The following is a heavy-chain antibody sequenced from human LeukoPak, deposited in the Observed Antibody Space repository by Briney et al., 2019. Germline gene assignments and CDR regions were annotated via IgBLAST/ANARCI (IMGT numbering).Heavy chain of an antibody. CDR1: GYTLTELS. Sequence: ASVKVSCKVSGYTLTELSMHWVRQAPGKGLEWMGGFDPEDGETIYAQKFQGRVTMTEGTSTDTAYMELSSLRSEDTAVYYCATRDLYSSSWPFDLWGRGTLVTVSS. V-gene: IGHV1-24*01. D-gene: IGHD6-13*01. CDR2: FDPEDGET. J-gene: IGHJ2*01. CDR3: ATRDLYSSSWPFDL.